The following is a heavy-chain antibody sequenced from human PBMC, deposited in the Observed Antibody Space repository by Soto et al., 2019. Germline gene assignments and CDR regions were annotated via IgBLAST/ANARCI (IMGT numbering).Heavy chain of an antibody. CDR2: ISAHNGNT. D-gene: IGHD1-1*01. V-gene: IGHV1-18*01. Sequence: QVHLVQSGAEVKKPGASVKVSCKGSGYAFTTYGITWVRQAPGQGLEWMGWISAHNGNTNYAQKLQGRVTVTRDTSTSTAYMELRSLRSDDEAVYYGARGRYGDYWGQGALVTVSS. CDR1: GYAFTTYG. J-gene: IGHJ4*02. CDR3: ARGRYGDY.